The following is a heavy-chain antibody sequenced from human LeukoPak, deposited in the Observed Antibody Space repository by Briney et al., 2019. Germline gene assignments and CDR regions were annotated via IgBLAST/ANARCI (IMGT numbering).Heavy chain of an antibody. CDR3: ARERSSSYGPVGYYYGMDV. J-gene: IGHJ6*02. D-gene: IGHD5-18*01. Sequence: GASVKVSCTASGYTFTSYGISWVRQAPGQGLEWMGWISAYNGNTNYAQKLQGRVTMTTDTSTSTAYMELRSLRSDDTAVYYCARERSSSYGPVGYYYGMDVWGQGTTVTVSS. V-gene: IGHV1-18*01. CDR1: GYTFTSYG. CDR2: ISAYNGNT.